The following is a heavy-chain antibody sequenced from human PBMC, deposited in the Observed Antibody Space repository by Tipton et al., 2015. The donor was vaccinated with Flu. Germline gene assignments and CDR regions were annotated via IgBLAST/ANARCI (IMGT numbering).Heavy chain of an antibody. Sequence: LRLSCTVSGGSISSYYWSWIRQPPGKGLEWIGYIYYSGSTNYNPSLKSRVTISVDTSKNQFSLKLSSVTAADTAVYYCARSGWYGDCFDYWGQGTLVTVSS. CDR1: GGSISSYY. D-gene: IGHD2-15*01. CDR2: IYYSGST. J-gene: IGHJ4*02. CDR3: ARSGWYGDCFDY. V-gene: IGHV4-59*01.